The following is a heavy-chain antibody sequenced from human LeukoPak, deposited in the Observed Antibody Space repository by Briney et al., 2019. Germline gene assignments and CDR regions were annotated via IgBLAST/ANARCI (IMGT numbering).Heavy chain of an antibody. J-gene: IGHJ3*02. CDR3: ARGLTGGYYFDAFDI. Sequence: KTSETLSLTCAVYGGSFSGYYWSWIRQPPGKGLEWIGEINHSGSTNYNPSLKSRVTISVDTSKNQFSLKLSSVTAADTAVYYCARGLTGGYYFDAFDIWGQGTMVTVS. CDR1: GGSFSGYY. V-gene: IGHV4-34*01. CDR2: INHSGST. D-gene: IGHD3-22*01.